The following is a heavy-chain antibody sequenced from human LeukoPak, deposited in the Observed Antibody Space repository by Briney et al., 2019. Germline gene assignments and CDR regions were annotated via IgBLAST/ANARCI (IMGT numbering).Heavy chain of an antibody. CDR3: ARPDYDFWSGYLD. CDR1: GGTFSSYA. CDR2: IIPIFGTA. J-gene: IGHJ1*01. Sequence: SVKVSCKASGGTFSSYAISWVRQAPGQGLEWVGGIIPIFGTANYAQKFQGRVTITADESTSTAYMELSSLRSEDTAVYYCARPDYDFWSGYLDWGQGTLVTVSS. D-gene: IGHD3-3*01. V-gene: IGHV1-69*13.